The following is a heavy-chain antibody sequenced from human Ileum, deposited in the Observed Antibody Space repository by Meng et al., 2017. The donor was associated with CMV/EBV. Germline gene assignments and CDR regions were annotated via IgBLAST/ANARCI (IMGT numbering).Heavy chain of an antibody. CDR1: GLTFSSYA. CDR3: TRPLAGGSDSDYGMAV. Sequence: GESLKISCAASGLTFSSYAMSWVRQAPGKGLECVSIITTDGRSTYHADSVKGRFTISRDNSKNMLYLQMNSLRAEDTAVYYCTRPLAGGSDSDYGMAVWGQGTTVTVSS. V-gene: IGHV3-23*01. J-gene: IGHJ6*02. D-gene: IGHD1-26*01. CDR2: ITTDGRST.